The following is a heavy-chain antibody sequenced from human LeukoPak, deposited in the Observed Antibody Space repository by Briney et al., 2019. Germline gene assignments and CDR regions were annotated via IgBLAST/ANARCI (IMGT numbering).Heavy chain of an antibody. CDR2: ISSNGGST. CDR1: GFTFSSYA. CDR3: ARVRYGGNWIDY. D-gene: IGHD4-23*01. Sequence: PGGSLRLSCAASGFTFSSYAMHWVRQAPGKGLEYVSAISSNGGSTYYANSVKGRFTISRDNSKNTLYLQMGSLRAEDMAVYYCARVRYGGNWIDYWGQGTLVTVSS. V-gene: IGHV3-64*01. J-gene: IGHJ4*02.